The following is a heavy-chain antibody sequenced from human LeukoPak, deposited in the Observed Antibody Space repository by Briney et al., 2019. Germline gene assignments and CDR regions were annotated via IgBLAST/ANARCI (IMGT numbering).Heavy chain of an antibody. V-gene: IGHV4-39*01. J-gene: IGHJ5*02. CDR2: IYYSGST. CDR3: ARHLSRLNMVRGINHPNWFDP. Sequence: SETLSLTCTVSGGPISSTSYYWGWIRQPPGKGLEWIGSIYYSGSTYYNPSLKSRVTISVDTSKNQFSLKLSSVTAADTAVCYCARHLSRLNMVRGINHPNWFDPWGQGTLVLVSS. D-gene: IGHD3-10*01. CDR1: GGPISSTSYY.